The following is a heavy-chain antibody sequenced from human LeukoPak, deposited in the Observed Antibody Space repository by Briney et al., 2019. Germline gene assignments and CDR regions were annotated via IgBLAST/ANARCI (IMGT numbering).Heavy chain of an antibody. CDR3: ARLRYDILTGYYTPFDS. Sequence: SETLSLTCTVSGGSISSYYWSWIRQPPGKGLEWIGYIYYSGSTNYNPSLRSRVTMSVDTSKNQFALNLSSVTAADTAVYYCARLRYDILTGYYTPFDSWGQGTPVTVSS. CDR1: GGSISSYY. J-gene: IGHJ4*02. V-gene: IGHV4-59*08. D-gene: IGHD3-9*01. CDR2: IYYSGST.